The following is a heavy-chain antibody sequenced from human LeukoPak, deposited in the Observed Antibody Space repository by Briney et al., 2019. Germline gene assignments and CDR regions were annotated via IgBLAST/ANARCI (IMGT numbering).Heavy chain of an antibody. V-gene: IGHV3-48*04. CDR3: AREHLGVAAADY. CDR2: ISNSGSII. CDR1: GFTFSIYW. Sequence: PGGSLRLSCAASGFTFSIYWMSWVRQAPGKGLEWVSYISNSGSIIQYADSVKGRFTISRDNAKNSLYLQMNSLRAEDTGVYYCAREHLGVAAADYWGQGTLVTVSS. D-gene: IGHD3-3*01. J-gene: IGHJ4*02.